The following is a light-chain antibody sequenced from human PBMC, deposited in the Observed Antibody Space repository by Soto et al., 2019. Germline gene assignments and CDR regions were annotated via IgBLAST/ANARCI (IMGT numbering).Light chain of an antibody. CDR3: QSYDSSLSTYV. CDR2: GHS. J-gene: IGLJ1*01. Sequence: QSALTQPPSVSGAPGQRVTISCTGSNSNIGAGYDVHWYQQLPGTAPKLLIYGHSNRPSGVPDRFSGSKSGTSASLAITGLQAEDEADYYCQSYDSSLSTYVFGTGTKLTVL. CDR1: NSNIGAGYD. V-gene: IGLV1-40*01.